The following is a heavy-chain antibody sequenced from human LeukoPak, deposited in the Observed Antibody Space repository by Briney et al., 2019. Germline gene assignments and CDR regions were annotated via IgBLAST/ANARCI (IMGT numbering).Heavy chain of an antibody. V-gene: IGHV3-30-3*01. CDR2: ISYDGSNK. J-gene: IGHJ4*02. Sequence: GGSLRLSCAASGFTFSSYAMHWVRQAPGKGLEWVAVISYDGSNKYYADSVKGRFTISRDNSKNTLYLQMNSLRAEDTAEYYCAAPLWFGESSFDYWGQGTLVTVSS. CDR3: AAPLWFGESSFDY. D-gene: IGHD3-10*01. CDR1: GFTFSSYA.